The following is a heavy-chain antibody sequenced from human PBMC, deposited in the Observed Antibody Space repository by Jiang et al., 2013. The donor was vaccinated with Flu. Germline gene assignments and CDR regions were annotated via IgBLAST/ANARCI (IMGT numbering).Heavy chain of an antibody. D-gene: IGHD2-2*01. J-gene: IGHJ4*02. V-gene: IGHV3-21*01. Sequence: ISSSSSYTYYADSVKGRFTISRDNAKNSLYLQMNSLRAEDTAVYYCARGLYCSSTSCYFSDYWGQGTLVTVSS. CDR3: ARGLYCSSTSCYFSDY. CDR2: ISSSSSYT.